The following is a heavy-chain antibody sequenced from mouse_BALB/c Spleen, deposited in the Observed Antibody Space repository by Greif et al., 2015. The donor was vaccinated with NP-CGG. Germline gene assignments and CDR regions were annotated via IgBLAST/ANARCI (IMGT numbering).Heavy chain of an antibody. CDR1: GFNIKDYY. Sequence: VHVKQSGAELVRSGASVKLSCTASGFNIKDYYMHWVKQRPEQGLEWIGWIDPENGDTEYAPKFQGKGSMTADTSSNTAYLQLSRLTSGGNAVYYCNGNRFAYWGQRTLVTVSA. V-gene: IGHV14-4*02. CDR2: IDPENGDT. D-gene: IGHD2-1*01. CDR3: NGNRFAY. J-gene: IGHJ3*01.